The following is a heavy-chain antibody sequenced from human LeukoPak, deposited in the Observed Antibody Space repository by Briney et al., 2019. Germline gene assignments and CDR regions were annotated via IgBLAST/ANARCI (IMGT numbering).Heavy chain of an antibody. CDR3: ARDSLYDSSGYHKD. Sequence: ASVKVSCTASGYTFTSYGISWVRQAPGQGLEWMGWISAYNGNTNYAQKLQGRVTMTTDTSTSTAYMELRSLRSDDTAVYYCARDSLYDSSGYHKDWGQGTLVTVSS. V-gene: IGHV1-18*01. CDR2: ISAYNGNT. J-gene: IGHJ4*02. D-gene: IGHD3-22*01. CDR1: GYTFTSYG.